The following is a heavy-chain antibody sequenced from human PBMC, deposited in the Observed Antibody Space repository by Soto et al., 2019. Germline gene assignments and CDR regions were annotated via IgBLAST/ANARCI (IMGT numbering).Heavy chain of an antibody. Sequence: GGSLRLSCAASGFTFSSYGMHWVRQAPGKGLEWVAVISYDGSNKYYADSVKGRFTISRGNSKNTLYLQMNSLRAEDTAVYYCARDHPSFFTMIVVPTSNYYLGQGTLVTVAS. CDR2: ISYDGSNK. CDR3: ARDHPSFFTMIVVPTSNYY. J-gene: IGHJ4*02. CDR1: GFTFSSYG. D-gene: IGHD3-22*01. V-gene: IGHV3-30*03.